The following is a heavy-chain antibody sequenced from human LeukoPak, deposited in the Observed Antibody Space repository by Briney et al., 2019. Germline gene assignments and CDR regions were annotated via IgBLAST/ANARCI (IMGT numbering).Heavy chain of an antibody. Sequence: ASVKLSCKASGYTFTDHYIYWVRQAPGQGLVWMGWIKPNSGHTNYAQNSQGRVTIARDASNSSVYREVSSRRSVDTPVYYCARDSSAALEFWSQGTPLTVSP. V-gene: IGHV1-2*02. D-gene: IGHD2-2*01. J-gene: IGHJ4*02. CDR3: ARDSSAALEF. CDR2: IKPNSGHT. CDR1: GYTFTDHY.